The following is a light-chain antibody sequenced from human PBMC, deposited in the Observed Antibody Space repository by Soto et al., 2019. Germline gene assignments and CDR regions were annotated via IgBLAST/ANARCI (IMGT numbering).Light chain of an antibody. CDR2: AAS. Sequence: QDIKNYLAWFQQKPGKAPKSLIFAASSLQSGVPSKFIGTGSGTDFTLTISSLQAEDVATYFCQQYHSYPLTFGGGTKVDIK. J-gene: IGKJ4*01. CDR1: QDIKNY. CDR3: QQYHSYPLT. V-gene: IGKV1-16*02.